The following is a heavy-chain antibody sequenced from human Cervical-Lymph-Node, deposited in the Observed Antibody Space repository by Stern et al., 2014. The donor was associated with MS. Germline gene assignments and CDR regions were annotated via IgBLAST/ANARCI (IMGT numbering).Heavy chain of an antibody. CDR1: GFIFSSYA. D-gene: IGHD2-15*01. J-gene: IGHJ4*02. Sequence: QVQLVESGGGVVQPGRSLRLSCAASGFIFSSYAMHWVRQAPGKGLDWVAFLSNEGSKKFYADSVKGRFTISNDKSNNTLYLQMNSLRPEDTAVYYCARDTCRGGGCYFRYWGQGILITVSS. CDR3: ARDTCRGGGCYFRY. CDR2: LSNEGSKK. V-gene: IGHV3-30-3*01.